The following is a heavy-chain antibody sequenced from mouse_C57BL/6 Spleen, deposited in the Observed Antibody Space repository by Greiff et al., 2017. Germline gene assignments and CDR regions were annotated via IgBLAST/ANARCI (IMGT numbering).Heavy chain of an antibody. CDR1: GYTFTDYN. CDR2: INPNNGGT. D-gene: IGHD2-4*01. CDR3: ARHYDYDRWYFDV. J-gene: IGHJ1*03. V-gene: IGHV1-22*01. Sequence: EVQLVESGPELVKPGASVKMSCKASGYTFTDYNMHWVKQSHGKSLEWIGYINPNNGGTSYNQKFKGKATLTVNKSSSTAYMELRSLTSEDSAVXYCARHYDYDRWYFDVWGTGTTVTVSS.